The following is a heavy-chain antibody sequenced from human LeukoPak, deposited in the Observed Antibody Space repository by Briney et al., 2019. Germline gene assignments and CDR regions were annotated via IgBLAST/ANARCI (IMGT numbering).Heavy chain of an antibody. CDR1: GGSTSSGGYY. V-gene: IGHV4-31*03. CDR2: IYYSGST. CDR3: AGSGSSSFFARDY. J-gene: IGHJ4*02. D-gene: IGHD6-6*01. Sequence: SETLSLTCTVSGGSTSSGGYYWSWIRQHPGKGLEWIGYIYYSGSTYYNPSLKSRVTISVDTSKNQFSLKLSSVTAADTAVYYCAGSGSSSFFARDYWGQGTLVTVSS.